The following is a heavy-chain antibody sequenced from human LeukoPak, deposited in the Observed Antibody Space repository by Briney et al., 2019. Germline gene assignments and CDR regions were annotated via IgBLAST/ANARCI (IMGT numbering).Heavy chain of an antibody. CDR2: INHSGST. J-gene: IGHJ6*02. V-gene: IGHV4-34*01. CDR1: GGSFSGYY. Sequence: SETLSLTCAVYGGSFSGYYWSWIRQPPGKGLEWIGEINHSGSTNYNPFLKSRVTISVDTSKNQFSLKLSSVTAADTAVYYCARAAVGWSSSGWYDYYYYGMDVWGQGTTVTVSS. D-gene: IGHD6-19*01. CDR3: ARAAVGWSSSGWYDYYYYGMDV.